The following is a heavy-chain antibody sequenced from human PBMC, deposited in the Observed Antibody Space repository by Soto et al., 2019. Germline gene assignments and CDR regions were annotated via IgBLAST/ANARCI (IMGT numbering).Heavy chain of an antibody. CDR1: GFTVNNNY. CDR2: IYSGGST. CDR3: ARDLYSSGWLTGFDP. J-gene: IGHJ5*02. D-gene: IGHD6-19*01. V-gene: IGHV3-66*01. Sequence: EVQLVESGGGLVQPGGSLRLSCAASGFTVNNNYMSWVRRAPGKGLEWVSVIYSGGSTYYVDSVKGRFTMSRDNSKNTVYLQMNSLRAEDTAVYYCARDLYSSGWLTGFDPWGQGTLVTVSS.